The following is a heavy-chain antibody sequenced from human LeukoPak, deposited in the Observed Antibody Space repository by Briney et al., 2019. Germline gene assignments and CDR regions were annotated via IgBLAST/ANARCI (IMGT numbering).Heavy chain of an antibody. J-gene: IGHJ6*04. CDR3: ARDEDTAMAPPPYYYGMDV. D-gene: IGHD5-18*01. CDR2: ISSSSSYI. V-gene: IGHV3-21*01. CDR1: GFTFSSYS. Sequence: GGSLRLSCAASGFTFSSYSMNWVRQAPGKGLEWVSSISSSSSYIYYADSVKGRFTISRDNAKNSLYLQMNSLRAEDTAVYYCARDEDTAMAPPPYYYGMDVWGKGTTVTVSS.